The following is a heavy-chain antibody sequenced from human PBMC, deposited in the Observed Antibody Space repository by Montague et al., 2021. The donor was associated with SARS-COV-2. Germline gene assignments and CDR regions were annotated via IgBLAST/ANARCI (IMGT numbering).Heavy chain of an antibody. CDR3: VRDGDHWDFDY. CDR2: IKGDGTNT. J-gene: IGHJ4*02. V-gene: IGHV3-74*01. Sequence: SRSLSFSASGFTFSDYWMHWVRQAPGKGLVWVSRIKGDGTNTIYADSVKGRFAISRDNARNTVYLQMSSLRAEDAAVYYCVRDGDHWDFDYWGQGALVTVSS. CDR1: GFTFSDYW. D-gene: IGHD2-21*01.